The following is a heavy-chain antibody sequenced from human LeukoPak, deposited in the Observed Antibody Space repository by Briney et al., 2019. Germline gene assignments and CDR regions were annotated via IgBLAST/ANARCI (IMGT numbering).Heavy chain of an antibody. CDR1: GFFFNYYN. J-gene: IGHJ4*02. Sequence: GGSLRLSCAASGFFFNYYNMNWVRHTPGKGLEWVSYISSSSTIYYAEPVKGRFTISRDNAKNSRYLQMNSLRAEDAAVYYCARIYYDFWSGYYQYYFDYWGQGTLVSVSS. CDR2: ISSSSTI. CDR3: ARIYYDFWSGYYQYYFDY. D-gene: IGHD3-3*01. V-gene: IGHV3-69-1*01.